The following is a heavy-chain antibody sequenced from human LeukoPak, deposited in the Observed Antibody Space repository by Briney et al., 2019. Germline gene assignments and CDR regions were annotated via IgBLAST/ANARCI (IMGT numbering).Heavy chain of an antibody. V-gene: IGHV4-39*01. D-gene: IGHD3-22*01. J-gene: IGHJ4*02. CDR3: ARKPLDYYDSSGSFYRGLFFDN. CDR1: GGSIITSTYY. CDR2: IFYSGTT. Sequence: KPSETLSLTCTVSGGSIITSTYYWGWVRQPPGKGLEWIGSIFYSGTTYYNPSLKSRVTISVDTSKNQFSLKLSSVSAADTAVYYCARKPLDYYDSSGSFYRGLFFDNWGQGTLVTVSS.